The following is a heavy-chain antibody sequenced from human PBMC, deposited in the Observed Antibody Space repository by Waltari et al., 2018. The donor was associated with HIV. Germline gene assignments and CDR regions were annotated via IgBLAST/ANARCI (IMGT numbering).Heavy chain of an antibody. CDR1: GGSISSSTYY. J-gene: IGHJ6*02. Sequence: QLQLQESGPGLVKPSETLSLTCTVSGGSISSSTYYWGWIRQPPGKGLGWIGSIDYSGSTYYNPSLRRRVTISVDTSKNHFSLKVRSVTAADTAVYHCATSYYGSGSYYLGYGIDVWGQGTTVTVSS. D-gene: IGHD3-10*01. V-gene: IGHV4-39*01. CDR2: IDYSGST. CDR3: ATSYYGSGSYYLGYGIDV.